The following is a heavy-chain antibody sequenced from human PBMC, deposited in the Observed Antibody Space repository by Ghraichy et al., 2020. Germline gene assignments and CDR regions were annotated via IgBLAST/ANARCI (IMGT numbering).Heavy chain of an antibody. V-gene: IGHV3-23*01. D-gene: IGHD2-15*01. Sequence: GGSLRLSCAASGFTFSSYAMSWVRQAPGKGLEWVSAISGSGGSTYYADSVKGRFTISRDNSKNTLYLQMNSLRAEDTAVYYCAKDLRQLKGVVVVAATYFDYWGQGTLVTVSS. J-gene: IGHJ4*02. CDR2: ISGSGGST. CDR3: AKDLRQLKGVVVVAATYFDY. CDR1: GFTFSSYA.